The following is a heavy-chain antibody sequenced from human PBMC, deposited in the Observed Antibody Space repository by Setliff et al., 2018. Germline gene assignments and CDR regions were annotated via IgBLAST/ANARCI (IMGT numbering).Heavy chain of an antibody. V-gene: IGHV1-2*06. J-gene: IGHJ6*02. CDR1: GYTFTDYH. Sequence: GASVKVSCKASGYTFTDYHIHWVRQAPGQGLEWMGRINPNNGGTNYAEKFQGRVTMTRDTSISTAYMELSRLRSDDTAVYYCARVRQGYYDSSGAYYYYGMDVWGQGTTVTVSS. D-gene: IGHD3-22*01. CDR2: INPNNGGT. CDR3: ARVRQGYYDSSGAYYYYGMDV.